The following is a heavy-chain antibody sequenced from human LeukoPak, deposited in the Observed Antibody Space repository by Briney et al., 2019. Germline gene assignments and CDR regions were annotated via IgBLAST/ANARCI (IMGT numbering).Heavy chain of an antibody. V-gene: IGHV4-30-2*01. J-gene: IGHJ3*02. CDR3: ARAPWGILAYCGGDCSADAFDI. CDR2: IYHSGST. D-gene: IGHD2-21*02. Sequence: PSETLSLTCAVSGGSISSGGYSWSWIRQPPGKGLEWIGYIYHSGSTYYNPSLKSRVTISVDRSKNQFSLKLSSVTAADTAVYYCARAPWGILAYCGGDCSADAFDIWGQGTMVTVSS. CDR1: GGSISSGGYS.